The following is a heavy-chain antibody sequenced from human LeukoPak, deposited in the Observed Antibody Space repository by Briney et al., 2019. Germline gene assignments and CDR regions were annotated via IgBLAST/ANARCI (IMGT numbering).Heavy chain of an antibody. CDR2: INPNSGGT. CDR1: GYTFTGYY. Sequence: ASVKVSCKASGYTFTGYYMHWVRQAPGQGLEWMGWINPNSGGTNYAQKFQGRVTMTRDTSISTAYMELSRLRSDDTAVYYCARDRNTAMVRPTDFDYWGQGTLVTVSS. D-gene: IGHD5-18*01. V-gene: IGHV1-2*02. CDR3: ARDRNTAMVRPTDFDY. J-gene: IGHJ4*02.